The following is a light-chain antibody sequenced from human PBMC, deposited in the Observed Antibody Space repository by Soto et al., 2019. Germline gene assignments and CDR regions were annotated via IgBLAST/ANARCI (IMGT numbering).Light chain of an antibody. CDR2: GAS. CDR1: QSVSSSY. J-gene: IGKJ5*01. Sequence: EIVLTQSPGTLSLSPGERATLSYRASQSVSSSYLAWYQQKPGQAPRLLIYGASIRATGIPDRFSGSGSGTDFTLTISRLEPEDFAVYYCQQYGSSPLTFGQGTRLEIK. CDR3: QQYGSSPLT. V-gene: IGKV3-20*01.